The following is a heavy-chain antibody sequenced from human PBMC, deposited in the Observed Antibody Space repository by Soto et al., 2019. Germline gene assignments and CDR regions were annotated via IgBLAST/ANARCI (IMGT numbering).Heavy chain of an antibody. Sequence: GASVKVSCKASGGTFSSYAISWVRQAPGQGLEWMGGIIPIFGTANYAQKFQGRVTITADESTSTAYMELSSLRSEDTAVYYCASGNSGSYFPHPRHYFDYWGQGTLVTVSS. D-gene: IGHD1-26*01. CDR3: ASGNSGSYFPHPRHYFDY. J-gene: IGHJ4*02. V-gene: IGHV1-69*13. CDR2: IIPIFGTA. CDR1: GGTFSSYA.